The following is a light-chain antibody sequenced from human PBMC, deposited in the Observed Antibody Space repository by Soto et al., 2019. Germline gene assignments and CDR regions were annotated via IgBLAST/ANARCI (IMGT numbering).Light chain of an antibody. CDR3: QQANSRPLT. Sequence: QMTPSPSSLSSSVGDRVTITCLSTQGISNWLAWYQQKPGQAPKLLIYAATSLQDGVPLRFSGSGSGADFTLTISALQPEDFATYYCQQANSRPLTFCGGAIVDI. CDR2: AAT. V-gene: IGKV1-12*01. CDR1: QGISNW. J-gene: IGKJ4*01.